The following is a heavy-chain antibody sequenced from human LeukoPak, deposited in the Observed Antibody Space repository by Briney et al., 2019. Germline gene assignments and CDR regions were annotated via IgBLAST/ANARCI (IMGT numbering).Heavy chain of an antibody. V-gene: IGHV4-59*08. CDR2: TSYSRTT. CDR1: GGSITGHY. J-gene: IGHJ3*02. Sequence: SETLSLTCAVSGGSITGHYWNWIRQTPGMRLEWIGYTSYSRTTIYNSYFKGRATVSIDTYKNQLYLNLTSVTATDTAVYYCARLGHSDGWYLGAFDIWGQGTTVIVSS. CDR3: ARLGHSDGWYLGAFDI. D-gene: IGHD6-19*01.